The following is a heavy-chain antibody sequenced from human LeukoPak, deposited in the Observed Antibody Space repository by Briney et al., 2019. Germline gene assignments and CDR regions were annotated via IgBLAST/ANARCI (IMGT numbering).Heavy chain of an antibody. V-gene: IGHV4-59*01. CDR3: ARSYYGGNSGRSFDY. D-gene: IGHD4-23*01. Sequence: TSETLSPTCTVSGGSISSYYWSWIRQPPGKGLEWIGYIYYSGSTNYNPSLKSRVTISVDTSKNQFSLKLSSVTAADTAVYYCARSYYGGNSGRSFDYWGQGTLVTVSS. J-gene: IGHJ4*02. CDR2: IYYSGST. CDR1: GGSISSYY.